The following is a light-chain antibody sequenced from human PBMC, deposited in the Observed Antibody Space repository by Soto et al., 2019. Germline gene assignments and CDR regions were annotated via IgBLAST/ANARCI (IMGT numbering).Light chain of an antibody. V-gene: IGKV3D-20*02. CDR2: GAS. CDR3: QQRKHWPPIT. J-gene: IGKJ5*01. Sequence: EIVLTQSPVTLSLSPGERATLSCRASQSVSNNYLAWYQQKPGPAPRLLLYGASNRATGIPDRFSGSGSGTVFTLTIGSLEPEDSAVYYCQQRKHWPPITFGQGTRLEIK. CDR1: QSVSNNY.